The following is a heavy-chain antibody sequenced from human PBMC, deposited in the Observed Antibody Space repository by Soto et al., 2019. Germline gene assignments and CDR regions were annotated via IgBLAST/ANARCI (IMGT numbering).Heavy chain of an antibody. J-gene: IGHJ2*01. D-gene: IGHD6-19*01. Sequence: QVQLQESGPGLVKPSETLSLTCTVSGGSISTYSWNWIRQPPGKGLEWIGYIFYSGSTNYNPSLKSRVTMSVDTSNNHFSLRLSSVTAADTAVYYCARGGIAVPEYWYFDLWGRGTLVTVSS. CDR3: ARGGIAVPEYWYFDL. CDR1: GGSISTYS. V-gene: IGHV4-59*01. CDR2: IFYSGST.